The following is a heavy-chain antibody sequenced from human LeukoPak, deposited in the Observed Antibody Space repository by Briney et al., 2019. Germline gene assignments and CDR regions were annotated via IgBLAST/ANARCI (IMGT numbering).Heavy chain of an antibody. CDR1: GGTFSSYA. CDR2: IIPIFGTA. J-gene: IGHJ6*03. D-gene: IGHD3-3*01. Sequence: ASVKVSCKASGGTFSSYAISWVRQAPGQGLEWMGGIIPIFGTANYAQKFQGRVTITADKSTSTAYMELSSLRSEDTAVYYCARAKRITIFGVVPRGAYYMDVWGKGTTVTVSS. V-gene: IGHV1-69*06. CDR3: ARAKRITIFGVVPRGAYYMDV.